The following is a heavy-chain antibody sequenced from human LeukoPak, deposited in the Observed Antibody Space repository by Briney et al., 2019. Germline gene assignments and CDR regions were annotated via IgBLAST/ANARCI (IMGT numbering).Heavy chain of an antibody. J-gene: IGHJ6*02. CDR2: IIPILGIA. CDR1: GGIFSSYA. Sequence: SVKVSCKASGGIFSSYAISWVRQAPGQGLEWMGRIIPILGIANYAQKFQGRVTITADKSTSTAYMELSSLRSEDTAVYYCARDRSGSYYSYYYYGMDVWGQGTTVTVSS. D-gene: IGHD1-26*01. V-gene: IGHV1-69*04. CDR3: ARDRSGSYYSYYYYGMDV.